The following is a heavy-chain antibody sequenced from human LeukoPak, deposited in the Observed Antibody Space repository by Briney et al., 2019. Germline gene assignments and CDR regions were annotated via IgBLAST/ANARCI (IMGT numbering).Heavy chain of an antibody. D-gene: IGHD6-13*01. CDR3: ARAPRGSSTWYIVY. Sequence: ASVKVSCKASGYTFNIYGISWVRQAPGQGLEWMGRISPYNGNTNYAQKFQGRVTMTTDTSTTTAYMELRSLGSDDTAVYYCARAPRGSSTWYIVYWGQGTLVTVSS. J-gene: IGHJ4*02. V-gene: IGHV1-18*01. CDR2: ISPYNGNT. CDR1: GYTFNIYG.